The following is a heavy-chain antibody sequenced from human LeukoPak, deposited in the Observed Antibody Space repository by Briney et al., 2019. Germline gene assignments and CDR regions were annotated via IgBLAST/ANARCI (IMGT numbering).Heavy chain of an antibody. Sequence: KPSETLSLTCTVSGASISSYYWSWIRQPPGKGLEWLGYIYYSGSTNYNPSLKSRVTISVDTSKNQFSLKLSSVTAADTAVYYCARGATGYWGQGTLVTVSS. V-gene: IGHV4-59*01. CDR2: IYYSGST. J-gene: IGHJ4*02. CDR1: GASISSYY. CDR3: ARGATGY.